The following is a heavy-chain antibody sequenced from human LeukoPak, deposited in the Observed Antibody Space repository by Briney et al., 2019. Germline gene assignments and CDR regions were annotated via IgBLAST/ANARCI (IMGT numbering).Heavy chain of an antibody. CDR3: ARVDYGDYQRPRGYYFDY. D-gene: IGHD4-17*01. Sequence: PSETLSLTCTVSGGSISSYYWSWIRQPPGKGLEWIGYIYYSGSTNYNPSLKSRVTISVDTSKNQFSLKLSSVTAADTAVYYCARVDYGDYQRPRGYYFDYWGQGTLVTVSS. CDR2: IYYSGST. J-gene: IGHJ4*02. CDR1: GGSISSYY. V-gene: IGHV4-59*12.